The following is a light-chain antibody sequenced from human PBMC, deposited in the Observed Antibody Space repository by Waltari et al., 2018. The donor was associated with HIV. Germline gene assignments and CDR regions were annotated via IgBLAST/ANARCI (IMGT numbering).Light chain of an antibody. Sequence: SHELTQPSSVSVSPGQTARITCSGVVLTQKYARWFQLKPGQAPVMGIFKDTERPSGIPARFSGSSSVITFTFVSSGAQFEDEADYFCSSATDNNLGWVFGGGTRLTVL. J-gene: IGLJ3*02. CDR2: KDT. V-gene: IGLV3-27*01. CDR3: SSATDNNLGWV. CDR1: VLTQKY.